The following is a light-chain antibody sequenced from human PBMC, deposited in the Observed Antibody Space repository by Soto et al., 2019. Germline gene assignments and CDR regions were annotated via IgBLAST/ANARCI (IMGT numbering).Light chain of an antibody. J-gene: IGKJ4*01. CDR3: HQYDSSPLT. CDR1: QSVSSSY. Sequence: EIVLTQSPGTLSLSPGERATLSCRASQSVSSSYLAWYQQKPGQAPRLLIYGASSRATGIPDRFSGSGSVTDFTLTISRLDPEDFAVYYCHQYDSSPLTFGGGTKVEI. V-gene: IGKV3-20*01. CDR2: GAS.